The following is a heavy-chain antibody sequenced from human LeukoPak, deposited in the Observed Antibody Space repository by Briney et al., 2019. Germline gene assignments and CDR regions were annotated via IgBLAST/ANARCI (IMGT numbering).Heavy chain of an antibody. D-gene: IGHD2-2*01. Sequence: GRSLRLSCAASGFTFSSYAMHWVRQAPGKGLEWVSYISSSGRTIYYADSVKGRFTISRDNAKNSLYLQMNSLRAEDTAVYYCAKDSIVVVPAAMDWGQGTLVTVSS. CDR1: GFTFSSYA. V-gene: IGHV3-48*03. CDR3: AKDSIVVVPAAMD. J-gene: IGHJ4*02. CDR2: ISSSGRTI.